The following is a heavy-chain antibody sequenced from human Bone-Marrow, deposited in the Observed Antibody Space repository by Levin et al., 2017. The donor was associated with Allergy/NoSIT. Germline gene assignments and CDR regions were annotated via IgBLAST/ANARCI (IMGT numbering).Heavy chain of an antibody. V-gene: IGHV3-23*01. D-gene: IGHD3-22*01. Sequence: GGSLRLSCAASGFTFSSYAMSWVRQAPGKGLEWVSAISGSGGSTYYADSVKGRFTISRDNSKNTLYLQMNSLRAEDTAVYYCAKDRRSDDSSGYYPGYWGQGTLVTVSS. CDR3: AKDRRSDDSSGYYPGY. CDR2: ISGSGGST. CDR1: GFTFSSYA. J-gene: IGHJ4*02.